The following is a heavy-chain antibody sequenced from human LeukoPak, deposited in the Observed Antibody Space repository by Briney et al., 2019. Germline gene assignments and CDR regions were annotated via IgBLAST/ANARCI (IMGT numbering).Heavy chain of an antibody. D-gene: IGHD6-19*01. CDR3: ARASSGYYALDS. V-gene: IGHV6-1*01. Sequence: SQTLSLTCVISGDSVSSNSAAWNWIRQSPSRGLEWLGRTYYRSKWYDDYAVSVKSRITITPDTSKNQFSMQLSSVTPEDTAAYYCARASSGYYALDSWGQGTLVTVSS. CDR1: GDSVSSNSAA. J-gene: IGHJ4*02. CDR2: TYYRSKWYD.